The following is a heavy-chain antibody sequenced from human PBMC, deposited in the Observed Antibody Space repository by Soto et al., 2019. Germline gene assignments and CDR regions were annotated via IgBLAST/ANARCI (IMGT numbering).Heavy chain of an antibody. Sequence: PSETLSLTCAVSGGSISSGGYSWNWVRQPPGKGLEWIGYIYHSGSTNYNPSLKSRVTISVDTSKNQFSLKLSSVTAAGTAVYYCAGHSSGYIRRLDYWGQGTLVTVS. CDR3: AGHSSGYIRRLDY. CDR2: IYHSGST. CDR1: GGSISSGGYS. V-gene: IGHV4-30-2*01. J-gene: IGHJ4*02. D-gene: IGHD3-22*01.